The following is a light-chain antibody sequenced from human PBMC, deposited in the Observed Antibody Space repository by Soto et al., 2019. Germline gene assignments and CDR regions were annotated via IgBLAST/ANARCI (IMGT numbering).Light chain of an antibody. V-gene: IGKV1-5*01. J-gene: IGKJ1*01. Sequence: DIQMTQSPSTLSASVWDXVXXTXXAGQTISSWLVWYQQKPGKAPQLLLYAASTLESGVSSRLSGRGSGTEFTITINSLQPEDFATYYCQQYKSYLWTFGQGTKVDI. CDR3: QQYKSYLWT. CDR2: AAS. CDR1: QTISSW.